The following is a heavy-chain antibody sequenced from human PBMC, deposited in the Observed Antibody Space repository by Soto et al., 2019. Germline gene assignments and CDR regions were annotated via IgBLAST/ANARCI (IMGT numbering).Heavy chain of an antibody. D-gene: IGHD2-2*02. Sequence: SSETLSLTCTVSGGSVSSGDYYWSWLRQHPGMGLEWIGYIYYSGTTFYTPSLKSRLTMSVDTSENQFSLRLTSVTAADTAVYYCARAAIYCSSISCYTGAFDILCRRTMVTVSS. J-gene: IGHJ3*02. V-gene: IGHV4-31*03. CDR3: ARAAIYCSSISCYTGAFDI. CDR2: IYYSGTT. CDR1: GGSVSSGDYY.